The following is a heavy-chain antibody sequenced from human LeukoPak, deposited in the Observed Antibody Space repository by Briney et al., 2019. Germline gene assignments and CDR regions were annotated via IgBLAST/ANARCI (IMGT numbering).Heavy chain of an antibody. CDR3: ARHRDSGSPDAFAI. V-gene: IGHV4-39*01. CDR2: MSYGGNT. D-gene: IGHD3-10*01. Sequence: KPSETLSLTCTVSGGSISSSYYYWGWIRQTPGKGLEWIGSMSYGGNTYYNPSLESRVTLSVDTSKNQFSLKLSSVTAADTAVYYCARHRDSGSPDAFAIWGQGTMVTVSS. CDR1: GGSISSSYYY. J-gene: IGHJ3*02.